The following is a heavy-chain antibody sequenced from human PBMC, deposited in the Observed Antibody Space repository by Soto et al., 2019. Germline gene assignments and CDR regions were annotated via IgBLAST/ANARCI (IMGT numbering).Heavy chain of an antibody. CDR1: GFTFSSYA. Sequence: GGSLRLSCAASGFTFSSYAMSWVRQAPGKGLEWVSAISGSGGSTYYADSVKGRFTISRDNSKNTLYLQMNSLRAEDTAVYYCAKDFGIVVVVAAYDAFDIWGQGTMVTVSS. J-gene: IGHJ3*02. V-gene: IGHV3-23*01. CDR3: AKDFGIVVVVAAYDAFDI. CDR2: ISGSGGST. D-gene: IGHD2-15*01.